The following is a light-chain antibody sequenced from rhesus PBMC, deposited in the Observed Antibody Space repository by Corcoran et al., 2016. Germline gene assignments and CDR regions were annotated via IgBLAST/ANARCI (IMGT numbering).Light chain of an antibody. CDR3: VQGLAFPS. V-gene: IGKV2-72*01. CDR1: QSLLHSNGNPY. J-gene: IGKJ2*01. Sequence: DIVMTQTPLSLPITPGEPASISCRSSQSLLHSNGNPYLHWYLQKPGQSPQLLIFGGSNRASGGPDRFSGSGSGTEFTLKLSKVEAEDVGVYYCVQGLAFPSFGQGTKVEIK. CDR2: GGS.